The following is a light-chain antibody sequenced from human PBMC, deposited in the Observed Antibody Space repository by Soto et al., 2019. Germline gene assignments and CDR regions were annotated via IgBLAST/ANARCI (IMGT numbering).Light chain of an antibody. V-gene: IGKV1-39*01. CDR1: QDISHY. Sequence: EIQMTQSPSPLSASVGDTVTITCPASQDISHYLNWYQQKPGKAPALLIYAASSLQSGVPSRFSGSGSGTDFTLTISSLQPEDFAAYYCQQSYSPPPITFCQGTRLEI. CDR2: AAS. J-gene: IGKJ5*01. CDR3: QQSYSPPPIT.